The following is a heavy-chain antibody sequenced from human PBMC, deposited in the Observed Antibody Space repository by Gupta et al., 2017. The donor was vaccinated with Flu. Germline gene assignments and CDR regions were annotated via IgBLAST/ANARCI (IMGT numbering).Heavy chain of an antibody. Sequence: EVQLVESGGGLVQPGGSLRLSCSASGFTFSSYAMHWVRQAPGKGLEYVSAISSKGGSTYYADSVKGRFTISRDNSKNTLYLQMSSLRAEDTAVYYCVKDRTDIAAAAAEWGQGTLVTVS. CDR2: ISSKGGST. D-gene: IGHD6-13*01. V-gene: IGHV3-64D*06. J-gene: IGHJ4*02. CDR1: GFTFSSYA. CDR3: VKDRTDIAAAAAE.